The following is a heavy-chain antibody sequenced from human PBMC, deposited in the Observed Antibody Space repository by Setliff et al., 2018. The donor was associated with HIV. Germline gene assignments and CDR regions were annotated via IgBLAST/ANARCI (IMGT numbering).Heavy chain of an antibody. V-gene: IGHV4-61*02. CDR3: ARVQMAYAAFDV. J-gene: IGHJ3*01. D-gene: IGHD4-17*01. CDR2: IYTSGST. Sequence: KTSETLSLTCTVSGGSISSGSYYWSWIRQPAGKGLEWIGRIYTSGSTNYNPSLKSRVTISVDTSKNQFSLKLSSVTAADTAVYYCARVQMAYAAFDVWGQGTMVTVSS. CDR1: GGSISSGSYY.